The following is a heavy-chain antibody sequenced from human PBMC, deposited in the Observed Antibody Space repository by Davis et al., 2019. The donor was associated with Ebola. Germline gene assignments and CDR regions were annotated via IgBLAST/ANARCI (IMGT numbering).Heavy chain of an antibody. J-gene: IGHJ4*02. Sequence: PGGSLRLSCAASGFTFSSYAMSWVRQAPGKGLEWVSAISGSGGSTYYADSVKGRFTISRDNAKNSLYLQMNSLRAEDTAVYYCASYSSSGGNLYWGQGTLVTVSS. CDR2: ISGSGGST. V-gene: IGHV3-23*01. CDR1: GFTFSSYA. CDR3: ASYSSSGGNLY. D-gene: IGHD6-6*01.